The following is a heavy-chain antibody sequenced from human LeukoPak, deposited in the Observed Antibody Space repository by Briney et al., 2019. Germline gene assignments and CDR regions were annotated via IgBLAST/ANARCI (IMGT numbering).Heavy chain of an antibody. V-gene: IGHV1-2*02. CDR2: IDPNSGVT. Sequence: ASVKVSCKASGYTLTGYYMHWVRQAPGQGLEWMGWIDPNSGVTNYVQKFQGRVTMTRDTSINTAYMELGRLRSDDTAAYYCAKAEGYCTGGNCYAVWFDPWGQGTLVTVSS. D-gene: IGHD2-15*01. CDR1: GYTLTGYY. J-gene: IGHJ5*02. CDR3: AKAEGYCTGGNCYAVWFDP.